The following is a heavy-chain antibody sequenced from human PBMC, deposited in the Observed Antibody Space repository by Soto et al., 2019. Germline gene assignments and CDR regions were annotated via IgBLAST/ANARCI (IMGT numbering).Heavy chain of an antibody. V-gene: IGHV1-18*01. CDR2: RSAYNGNT. Sequence: QVQLVQSGAEVKKPGASVKVSCKASGYTFTSYGSSWVRQAPGQGLEWMGWRSAYNGNTNYAQKLQGRVTMTTDTSTSTEYMELRSLRSDDKAVYYCARDLHRVGMYYFDYWGQGTLVTVSS. J-gene: IGHJ4*02. CDR3: ARDLHRVGMYYFDY. D-gene: IGHD2-15*01. CDR1: GYTFTSYG.